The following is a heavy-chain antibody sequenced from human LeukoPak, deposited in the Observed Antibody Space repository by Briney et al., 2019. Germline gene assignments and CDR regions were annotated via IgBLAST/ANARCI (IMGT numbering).Heavy chain of an antibody. CDR2: ITGSGATS. CDR3: AKESTQVIEVYFDS. CDR1: GFTFSSCA. J-gene: IGHJ4*02. D-gene: IGHD3-22*01. Sequence: GGSLRLSCSPSGFTFSSCAMSWVRQAPGKGLQWVSSITGSGATSYYADSVRGRFIVSRDNSKNTLYLEMNSLRADDTAVYFCAKESTQVIEVYFDSWGQGTLVTVSS. V-gene: IGHV3-23*01.